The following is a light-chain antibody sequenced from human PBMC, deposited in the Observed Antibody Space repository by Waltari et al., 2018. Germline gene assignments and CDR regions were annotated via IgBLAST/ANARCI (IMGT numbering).Light chain of an antibody. CDR3: QQYHNWPPWA. V-gene: IGKV1-5*03. CDR1: QSISSW. CDR2: KAS. Sequence: DIQMTQSPSTLSASVGDRVTITCRASQSISSWLAWYQQKPGKAPKLLIYKASSLESGVPSRFSGSGSGTEFTLTINSLQPEDFALYYCQQYHNWPPWAFGQGTKVEIK. J-gene: IGKJ1*01.